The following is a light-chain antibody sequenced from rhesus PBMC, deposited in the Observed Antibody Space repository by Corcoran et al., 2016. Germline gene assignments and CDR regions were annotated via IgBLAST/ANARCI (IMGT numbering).Light chain of an antibody. J-gene: IGLJ1*01. Sequence: QSVLTQPPSASEAARKSVTISCSGSSSNIGSNSVSWYQQLPETAPKLLIYYNDRRASGVSDRFSGSKSGTSASLAISGLQAEDEGDYYCYSYRTGNTFIFGVGTRLTVL. CDR3: YSYRTGNTFI. CDR2: YND. V-gene: IGLV1-60*01. CDR1: SSNIGSNS.